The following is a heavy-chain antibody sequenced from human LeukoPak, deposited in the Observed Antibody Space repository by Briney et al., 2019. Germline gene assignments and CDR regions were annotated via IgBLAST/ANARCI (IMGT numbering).Heavy chain of an antibody. Sequence: PGGSLRLSCAASGFTFSSYEMNWVRQAPGKGLEWVSYISSSGSTIYYADSVKGRFTISRDNAKNSLYLQMNSLRAEATAVYYCARGTFLAASDVDYWGQGTLVTVSS. V-gene: IGHV3-48*03. CDR3: ARGTFLAASDVDY. J-gene: IGHJ4*02. CDR2: ISSSGSTI. CDR1: GFTFSSYE. D-gene: IGHD2-15*01.